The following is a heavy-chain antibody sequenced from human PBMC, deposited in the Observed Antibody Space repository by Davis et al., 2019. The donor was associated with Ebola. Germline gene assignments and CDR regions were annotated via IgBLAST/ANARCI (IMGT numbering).Heavy chain of an antibody. J-gene: IGHJ4*02. CDR1: GFTFSTYS. D-gene: IGHD3-10*01. Sequence: GESLKISCAASGFTFSTYSMSWVRQAPGKGLEWVSSISSDSDYIYYADSVKGRFTISRDNAKNSLYLQMNSLRAEDTAVYYCARVGTYGSGSYGGQGTLVTVSS. CDR2: ISSDSDYI. V-gene: IGHV3-21*01. CDR3: ARVGTYGSGSY.